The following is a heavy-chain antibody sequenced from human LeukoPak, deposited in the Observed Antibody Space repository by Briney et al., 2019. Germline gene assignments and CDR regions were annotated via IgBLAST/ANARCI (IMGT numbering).Heavy chain of an antibody. CDR1: GGSISSYY. V-gene: IGHV4-59*01. CDR2: IYYSGST. J-gene: IGHJ5*02. D-gene: IGHD6-19*01. CDR3: ARYQWLVNWIDP. Sequence: PSETLSLTCTVSGGSISSYYWNWIRQPPGKGLEWIGYIYYSGSTNYNPSLTSRVTISVDTSKIQFSLKLSSVTAADTSVYYCARYQWLVNWIDPWGQGTLVTVSS.